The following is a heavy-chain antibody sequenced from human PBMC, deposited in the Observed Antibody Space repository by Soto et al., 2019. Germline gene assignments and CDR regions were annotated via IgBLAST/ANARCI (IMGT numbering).Heavy chain of an antibody. V-gene: IGHV3-15*01. Sequence: WGSLRLSCAASGFTFINAWISWVRQSPFKWLEWVGRIKSKTDGGTTDYAAPVKGRFTISRDDSKNTLYLQMNSLKTEDTAVYYCTTRITIFGVVIGSDYWGQGTLVTVSS. CDR3: TTRITIFGVVIGSDY. D-gene: IGHD3-3*01. CDR1: GFTFINAW. J-gene: IGHJ4*02. CDR2: IKSKTDGGTT.